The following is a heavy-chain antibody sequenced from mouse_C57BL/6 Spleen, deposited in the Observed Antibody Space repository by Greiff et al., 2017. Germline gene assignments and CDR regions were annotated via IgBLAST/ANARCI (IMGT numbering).Heavy chain of an antibody. D-gene: IGHD1-1*01. Sequence: QVQLQQSGPELVKPGASVKISCKVSGYTFTDHTIHWMKQRPEQGLEWIGYIYPRDGSTKYNEKFKGKATLTADKSSSTAYMQLNSLTSEDSAVYFCAVTTVVAKGAMDYWGQGTSVTVAS. CDR2: IYPRDGST. CDR3: AVTTVVAKGAMDY. J-gene: IGHJ4*01. V-gene: IGHV1-78*01. CDR1: GYTFTDHT.